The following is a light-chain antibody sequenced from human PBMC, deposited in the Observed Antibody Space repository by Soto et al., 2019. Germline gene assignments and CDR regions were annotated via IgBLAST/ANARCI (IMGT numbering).Light chain of an antibody. V-gene: IGKV3-15*01. Sequence: EIVMTQSPATLSVSPGERATLSCRASQSVSSNLAWYQQKPGQAPRLLIYGSSNRATGIPARFSGSGSGPEFTLTISSLQSEDFAVYYCQQYNNWPPRNTFGQGTKLEIK. CDR2: GSS. CDR1: QSVSSN. J-gene: IGKJ2*01. CDR3: QQYNNWPPRNT.